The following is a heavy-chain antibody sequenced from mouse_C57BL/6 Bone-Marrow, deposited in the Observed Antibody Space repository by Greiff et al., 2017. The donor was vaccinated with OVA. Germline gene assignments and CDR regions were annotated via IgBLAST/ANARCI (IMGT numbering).Heavy chain of an antibody. CDR2: IWRGGST. CDR3: AKNRRVLGRGPYYFDY. CDR1: GFSLTSYG. V-gene: IGHV2-5*01. Sequence: VQLQQSGPGLVQHSQSLSITCTVSGFSLTSYGVHWVRQSPGKGLEWLGVIWRGGSTDYNAAFMSRLSITKDNSKSQVFFKMNSLQADDTAIYYCAKNRRVLGRGPYYFDYWGQGTTLTVSS. J-gene: IGHJ2*01. D-gene: IGHD4-1*01.